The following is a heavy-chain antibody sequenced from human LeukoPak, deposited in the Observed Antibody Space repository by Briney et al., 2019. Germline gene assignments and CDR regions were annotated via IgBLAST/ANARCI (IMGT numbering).Heavy chain of an antibody. CDR2: IYYSGST. Sequence: SETLSLTCTVSGGSISSYYWSWIRQPPGKGLEWIGYIYYSGSTNYNPSLKSRVTISVDTSKNQFSLKLSSVTAADTAVYYCARSLPEYGGDGAFDIWGQGTMVTVSS. J-gene: IGHJ3*02. V-gene: IGHV4-59*01. CDR1: GGSISSYY. D-gene: IGHD4-23*01. CDR3: ARSLPEYGGDGAFDI.